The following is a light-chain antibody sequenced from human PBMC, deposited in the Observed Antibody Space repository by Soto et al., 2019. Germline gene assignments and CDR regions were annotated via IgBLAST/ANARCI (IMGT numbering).Light chain of an antibody. CDR1: QSLNNN. CDR2: FAS. Sequence: EIVMTQSPATLSVSPGEKATLSCRASQSLNNNLAWYQQKPGQGPKLLIYFASTRATGIPARFSGSGSGTEFSLTISSLQSEEFASYYCQQYSAWPLTFGGGTKVATK. CDR3: QQYSAWPLT. V-gene: IGKV3-15*01. J-gene: IGKJ4*01.